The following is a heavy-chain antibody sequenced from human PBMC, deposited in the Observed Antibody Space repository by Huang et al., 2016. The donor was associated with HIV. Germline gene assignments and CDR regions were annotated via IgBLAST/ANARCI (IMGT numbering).Heavy chain of an antibody. Sequence: QVRLHQWGAGLLKPSETLSLTCAVYGGSFSLYSWNWIRQPPGKGLQWIGEIIHDGSANYDPSLKSRLTMSVDTSKNQFSLILTSLTAGDSAVYYCARGGWIAARNYYGMDVWGQGTTVTVSS. CDR2: IIHDGSA. D-gene: IGHD6-6*01. CDR1: GGSFSLYS. V-gene: IGHV4-34*01. CDR3: ARGGWIAARNYYGMDV. J-gene: IGHJ6*02.